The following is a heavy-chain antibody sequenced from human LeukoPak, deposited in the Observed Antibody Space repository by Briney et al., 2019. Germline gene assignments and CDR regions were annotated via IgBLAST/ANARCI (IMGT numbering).Heavy chain of an antibody. CDR2: ISAYNGNT. Sequence: ASVKVSCKASGYTFTSYGISWVRQAPGQGLEWMGWISAYNGNTNYAQKLQGRVTMTTDISTSTAYMELRSLRSDDTAVYYCAREAYDFWSGYWPVDYWGQGTLVTVSS. V-gene: IGHV1-18*01. D-gene: IGHD3-3*01. CDR1: GYTFTSYG. J-gene: IGHJ4*02. CDR3: AREAYDFWSGYWPVDY.